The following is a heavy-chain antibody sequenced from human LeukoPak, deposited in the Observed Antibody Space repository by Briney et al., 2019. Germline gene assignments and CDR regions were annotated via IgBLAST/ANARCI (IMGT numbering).Heavy chain of an antibody. CDR3: ARHSRRYLYHEGGDRALMRRAHYNYYYYYGMDV. D-gene: IGHD2-21*01. Sequence: GESLKISCKGSGYSFTNFWIGWVRQMPGKGLEWMGIIYPDDSDTSYSPSFQGQVTLSADKSISTAYLQWSSLKASDTAMYYCARHSRRYLYHEGGDRALMRRAHYNYYYYYGMDVWGQGTTVTVSS. CDR2: IYPDDSDT. CDR1: GYSFTNFW. J-gene: IGHJ6*02. V-gene: IGHV5-51*01.